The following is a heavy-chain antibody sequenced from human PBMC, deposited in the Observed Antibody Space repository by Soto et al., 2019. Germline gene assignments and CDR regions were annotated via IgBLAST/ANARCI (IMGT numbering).Heavy chain of an antibody. D-gene: IGHD3-22*01. CDR2: ISGSGGST. CDR1: GFTFSSYA. V-gene: IGHV3-23*01. Sequence: GGSLRLSGADSGFTFSSYAMSWVRQAPGKGLEWVSAISGSGGSTYYADSVKGRFTISRDNSKNTLYLQMNSLRAEDTAVYYCAKDAYYYDSSGYPGHMDVWGQGTTLTVSS. CDR3: AKDAYYYDSSGYPGHMDV. J-gene: IGHJ6*02.